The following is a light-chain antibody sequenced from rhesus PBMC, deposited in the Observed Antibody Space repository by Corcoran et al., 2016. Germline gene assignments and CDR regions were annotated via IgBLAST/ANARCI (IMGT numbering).Light chain of an antibody. CDR1: QGISSY. CDR2: YGK. CDR3: QQYKSLPFT. J-gene: IGKJ3*01. V-gene: IGKV1-32*01. Sequence: DIQMTQSPSSLSASVGDRVTITCRASQGISSYLNWFQQKPGKAPRLMFYYGKRLETGAPARFSGIGSGTEFSLTTSRLQPKDFATYYCQQYKSLPFTFGPGTKLDIK.